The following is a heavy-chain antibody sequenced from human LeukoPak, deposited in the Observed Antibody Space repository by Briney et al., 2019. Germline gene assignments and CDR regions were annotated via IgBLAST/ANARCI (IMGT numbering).Heavy chain of an antibody. Sequence: ASVKVSCKVSGYTFSELSIHWVRQAPGKGLEWMGGLDRKDGEVIYAQKLQGRFIMTEDTSTDTAFMELSSLRSDDTAVYYCAAMTSGAVSFDDWGQGTLLIVSA. CDR3: AAMTSGAVSFDD. CDR1: GYTFSELS. J-gene: IGHJ4*02. D-gene: IGHD3-3*01. V-gene: IGHV1-24*01. CDR2: LDRKDGEV.